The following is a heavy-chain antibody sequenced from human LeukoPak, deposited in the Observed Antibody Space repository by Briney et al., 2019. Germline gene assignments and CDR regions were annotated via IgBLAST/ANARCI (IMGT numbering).Heavy chain of an antibody. J-gene: IGHJ4*02. CDR3: AILSWDGRGSFF. CDR2: VRSDGTDT. Sequence: PAGSLRLSCAASGFTFSTYSLSWVRQAPGKGLEWVSAVRSDGTDTYYADSVRGRFTISRDNSRGTLSLQMNSLRADDTAVYFCAILSWDGRGSFFWGQGTLVTVSS. CDR1: GFTFSTYS. D-gene: IGHD2/OR15-2a*01. V-gene: IGHV3-23*01.